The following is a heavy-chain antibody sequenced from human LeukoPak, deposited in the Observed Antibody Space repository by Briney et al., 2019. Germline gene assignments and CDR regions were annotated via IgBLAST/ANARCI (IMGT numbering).Heavy chain of an antibody. CDR2: INHSGST. Sequence: SETLSLTCAVYGGSFSGYFWSWVRQPPGKGLEWIGEINHSGSTNYNPSLKSRVTISVDTSKNQFSLKLSSVTAADTAVYYCARGALPPPGSCSGGSCSPFDYWGQGTLVTVSS. V-gene: IGHV4-34*01. D-gene: IGHD2-15*01. J-gene: IGHJ4*02. CDR3: ARGALPPPGSCSGGSCSPFDY. CDR1: GGSFSGYF.